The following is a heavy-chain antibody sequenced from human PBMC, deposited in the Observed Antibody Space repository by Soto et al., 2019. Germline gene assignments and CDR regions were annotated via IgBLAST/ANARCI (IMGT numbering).Heavy chain of an antibody. J-gene: IGHJ6*04. D-gene: IGHD3-10*01. CDR2: MSGDGDDT. V-gene: IGHV3-23*01. Sequence: PGGSLRLSCVASGFTFGSYAMSWVRQAPGKGLEWVSIMSGDGDDTHHADSVKGRFTISRDNSRNTLYLQMNSLGVEDTAIYYCAKQCYGSGSYYFMDVRGEGTTVTVSS. CDR1: GFTFGSYA. CDR3: AKQCYGSGSYYFMDV.